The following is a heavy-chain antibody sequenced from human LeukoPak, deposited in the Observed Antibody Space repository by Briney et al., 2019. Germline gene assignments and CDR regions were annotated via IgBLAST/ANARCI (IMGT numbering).Heavy chain of an antibody. CDR2: VSSSGGTI. CDR3: ARVGTTNYYFYYMDV. CDR1: GFTFSTYT. D-gene: IGHD2-2*01. J-gene: IGHJ6*03. V-gene: IGHV3-48*04. Sequence: PGGSLRLPCAASGFTFSTYTMNWVRQAPGKGLEWVSYVSSSGGTIYYADSVKGRFTISRDNAKNSLYLQMNSLRAEDTAVYYCARVGTTNYYFYYMDVWGKGTTVTVSS.